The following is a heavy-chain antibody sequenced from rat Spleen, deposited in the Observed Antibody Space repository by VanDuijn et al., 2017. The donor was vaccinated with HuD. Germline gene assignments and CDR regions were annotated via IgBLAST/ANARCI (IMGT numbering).Heavy chain of an antibody. V-gene: IGHV2-1*01. D-gene: IGHD1-3*01. CDR2: IWGDEST. Sequence: QVQLKESGPGLVQPSQTLSLTCTVSGFSLTSNGVSWVRQPPGRGLEWMGGIWGDESTDYNSAFISRLSISRDTSKSQVFLKMNSLQTGDTAMYFCARGGYGSYIYGFFDFWGPGTMVTVSS. CDR3: ARGGYGSYIYGFFDF. J-gene: IGHJ1*01. CDR1: GFSLTSNG.